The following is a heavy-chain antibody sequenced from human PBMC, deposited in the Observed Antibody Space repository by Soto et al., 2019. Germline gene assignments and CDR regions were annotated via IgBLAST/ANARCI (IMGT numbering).Heavy chain of an antibody. CDR3: ARDQLYYNDFSGRPLNAFDV. D-gene: IGHD3-22*01. CDR1: GFTFSPFW. V-gene: IGHV3-74*01. J-gene: IGHJ3*01. Sequence: GGSLRLSCAASGFTFSPFWMHWVRQAPGKGLVWVSHISGDRSTIVYADSVKGRFTISRDNAKNTLYLQMNSLRGEDTAVYYCARDQLYYNDFSGRPLNAFDVWGQGTMVTVSS. CDR2: ISGDRSTI.